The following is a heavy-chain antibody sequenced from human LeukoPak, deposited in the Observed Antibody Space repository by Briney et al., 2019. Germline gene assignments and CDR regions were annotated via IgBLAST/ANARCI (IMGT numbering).Heavy chain of an antibody. CDR3: ARVVTIFGVVILSPGYYYYMDV. CDR2: MNHSGST. V-gene: IGHV4-34*01. D-gene: IGHD3-3*01. Sequence: SETLSLTCSVYGGFFSGYYWSWIRQPPGKGLEGSGEMNHSGSTNYNPSLTGRVSISVDTSKNQFSLKLSSVTAADTAVYYCARVVTIFGVVILSPGYYYYMDVWGKGTTVTVSS. CDR1: GGFFSGYY. J-gene: IGHJ6*03.